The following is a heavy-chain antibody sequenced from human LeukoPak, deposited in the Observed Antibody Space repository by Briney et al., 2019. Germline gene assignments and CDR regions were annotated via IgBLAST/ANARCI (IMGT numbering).Heavy chain of an antibody. CDR2: IIPIFGTA. CDR1: GGTFSSYA. V-gene: IGHV1-69*05. J-gene: IGHJ3*02. CDR3: AREVTGSGAFDI. D-gene: IGHD4-23*01. Sequence: ASVKVSCKASGGTFSSYAISWVRQAPGQGLEWMGRIIPIFGTANYAQKFQGRVTITTDESTSTAYMELSSLRSEDTAVYYCAREVTGSGAFDIWGQGTMVTVSS.